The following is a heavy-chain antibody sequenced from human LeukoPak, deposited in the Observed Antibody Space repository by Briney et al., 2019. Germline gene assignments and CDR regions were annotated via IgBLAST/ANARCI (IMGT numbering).Heavy chain of an antibody. CDR2: IYPGDSDT. CDR1: GYSFTSYW. J-gene: IGHJ4*02. V-gene: IGHV5-51*03. CDR3: ARGIYGDYAMGY. Sequence: KPGESLKISCKGSGYSFTSYWIGWVRQMPGKGLEWMGIIYPGDSDTRYTPSFQGHVTISADKYISISHLQCTSPAASATAMYYCARGIYGDYAMGYWGQGTLVTVSS. D-gene: IGHD4-17*01.